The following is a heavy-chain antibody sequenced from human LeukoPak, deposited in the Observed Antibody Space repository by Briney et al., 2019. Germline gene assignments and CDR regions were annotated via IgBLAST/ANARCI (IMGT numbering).Heavy chain of an antibody. V-gene: IGHV1-46*01. CDR3: ARDDALVAAAVDY. Sequence: ASVKVSCTASGYTFTSYYMHWVRQAPGQGLEWMGIINPSGGSTSYAQKFQGRVSMTRDTSTSTVYMELSSLRSEDTAVYYCARDDALVAAAVDYWGQGTLVTVSS. J-gene: IGHJ4*02. D-gene: IGHD6-13*01. CDR2: INPSGGST. CDR1: GYTFTSYY.